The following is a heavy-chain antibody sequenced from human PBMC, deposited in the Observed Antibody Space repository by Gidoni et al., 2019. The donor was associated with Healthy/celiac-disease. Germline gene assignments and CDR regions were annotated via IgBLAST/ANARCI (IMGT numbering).Heavy chain of an antibody. D-gene: IGHD6-25*01. Sequence: EVQLVESGGGLVQPGGSLRLSCAASRFTLSRYWMSWVRQAPGKGLGWVANINQDGSERNYVDSVKGRFTISRDNAKNSLYLQMNSLRVEDTALYYCTRVIPATDAFDVWGLRTVVAVSS. CDR2: INQDGSER. J-gene: IGHJ3*01. V-gene: IGHV3-7*01. CDR1: RFTLSRYW. CDR3: TRVIPATDAFDV.